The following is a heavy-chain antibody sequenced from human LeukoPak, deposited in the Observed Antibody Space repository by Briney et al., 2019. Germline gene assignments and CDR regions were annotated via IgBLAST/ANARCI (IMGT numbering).Heavy chain of an antibody. CDR3: ARQNSGWSDFDY. D-gene: IGHD6-19*01. CDR2: VFYTGST. CDR1: GGSISSYY. J-gene: IGHJ4*02. V-gene: IGHV4-59*08. Sequence: SETLSLTCTVSGGSISSYYWNWIRQRPGKGLEWIRYVFYTGSTNYNPSLKSRVTISVDTSKNQFSLNLNSLTAADTAVYYCARQNSGWSDFDYWGQGTLVTVSS.